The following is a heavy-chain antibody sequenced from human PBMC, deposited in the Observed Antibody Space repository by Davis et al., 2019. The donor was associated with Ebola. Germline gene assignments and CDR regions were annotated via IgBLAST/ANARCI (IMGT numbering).Heavy chain of an antibody. D-gene: IGHD3-3*01. Sequence: PGGSLRLSCAASGFTFSSYAMSWVRQAPGKGLEWVAVISYDGSNKYYADSVKGRFTISRDNSKNTLYLQMNSLRAEDTAVYYCARDHKSSITIFGVVIQYYFDYWGQGTLVTVSS. CDR3: ARDHKSSITIFGVVIQYYFDY. J-gene: IGHJ4*02. CDR1: GFTFSSYA. CDR2: ISYDGSNK. V-gene: IGHV3-30-3*01.